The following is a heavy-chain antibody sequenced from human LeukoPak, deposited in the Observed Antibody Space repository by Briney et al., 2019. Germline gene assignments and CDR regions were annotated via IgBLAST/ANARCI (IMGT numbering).Heavy chain of an antibody. V-gene: IGHV3-21*01. J-gene: IGHJ4*02. CDR2: ISSSSSYI. D-gene: IGHD1-26*01. CDR3: AREMGWELLYFDY. Sequence: PGGSLRLSCAASGFTFSSYSMNWVRQAPGKGLEWVSSISSSSSYIYYADSVKGRFTISRDNAKNSLYLQMNSLRAEDTAVYYCAREMGWELLYFDYWGQGTLVTVSS. CDR1: GFTFSSYS.